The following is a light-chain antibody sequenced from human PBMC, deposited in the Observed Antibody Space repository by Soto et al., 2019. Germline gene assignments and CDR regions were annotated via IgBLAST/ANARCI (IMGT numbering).Light chain of an antibody. CDR2: SAS. CDR3: QQYGGSPRYT. Sequence: VSTQSPGTLSLSPGDGATLSCMASQTINSKFLAWYQQKPGQAPRLLIYSASSRATGVPDRFSGSGSGTDFTLTISRLEPEDFAVYYCQQYGGSPRYTFGQGTKLEI. V-gene: IGKV3-20*01. J-gene: IGKJ2*01. CDR1: QTINSKF.